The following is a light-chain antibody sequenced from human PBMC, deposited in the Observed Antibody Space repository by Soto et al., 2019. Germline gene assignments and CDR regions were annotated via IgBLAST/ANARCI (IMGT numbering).Light chain of an antibody. J-gene: IGLJ1*01. CDR3: SSYAGTYTYV. CDR2: EFS. CDR1: SSDVGGSNY. V-gene: IGLV2-14*01. Sequence: QSVLIQPASVSGSPGQSITISCTGTSSDVGGSNYVSWYQHHPHRAPKLLIFEFSYRPSGVSNRFSGSKSGNTASLTISGLQAEDEADYYCSSYAGTYTYVFGTGTKVTVL.